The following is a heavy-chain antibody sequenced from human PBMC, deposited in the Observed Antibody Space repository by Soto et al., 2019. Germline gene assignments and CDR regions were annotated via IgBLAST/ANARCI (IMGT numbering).Heavy chain of an antibody. CDR2: INAGNGNT. J-gene: IGHJ4*02. Sequence: QVQLVQSGAEVKKPGASVKVSCKTSGYTFTSYAMHWVRQAPGQRLEWMGWINAGNGNTKYSQKFQGRVTITIDTTASTAYMEVSSLRSEDTAIYYCARDLGGWPDSWGQGTLVTVSS. CDR3: ARDLGGWPDS. V-gene: IGHV1-3*01. CDR1: GYTFTSYA. D-gene: IGHD6-19*01.